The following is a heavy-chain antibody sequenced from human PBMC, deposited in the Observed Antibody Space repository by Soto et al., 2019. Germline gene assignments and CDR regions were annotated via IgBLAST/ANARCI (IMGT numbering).Heavy chain of an antibody. Sequence: GGSLGLSCAASGFTVSNTYLSWVRQAPGKGLEWVSAVYSDGSTHYADSVEGRFTISRDNSKNTLYLQMNSLRAEDTAVYYCAREAYDILTGYYNVIRYYFDYWGQGTLVTVSS. CDR2: VYSDGST. J-gene: IGHJ4*02. V-gene: IGHV3-66*01. D-gene: IGHD3-9*01. CDR3: AREAYDILTGYYNVIRYYFDY. CDR1: GFTVSNTY.